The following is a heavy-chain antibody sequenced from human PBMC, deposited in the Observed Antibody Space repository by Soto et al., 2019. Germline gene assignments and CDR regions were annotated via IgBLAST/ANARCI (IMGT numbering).Heavy chain of an antibody. J-gene: IGHJ4*02. CDR3: ARRYAGNFDY. V-gene: IGHV4-59*01. D-gene: IGHD2-8*01. CDR1: GGSISSYY. Sequence: QVQLQESGPGLVKPSETLSLTCTVSGGSISSYYWSWIRQPPGKGLEWIGYIYYSGSTNYNPSLKSPVTISVDTSKNQFSLKLSSVTAADTAVYYCARRYAGNFDYWGQGTLVTVSS. CDR2: IYYSGST.